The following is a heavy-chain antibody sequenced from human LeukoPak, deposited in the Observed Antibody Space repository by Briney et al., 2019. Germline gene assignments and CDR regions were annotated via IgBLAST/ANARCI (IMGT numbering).Heavy chain of an antibody. V-gene: IGHV1-18*01. Sequence: ASVKVSCKASGYTFTSYGISWVRQAPGQGLEWMGWISAYNGNTNNAQKLQGRVTMTTDTSTSTAYMELRSLRSDDTAVYYCARVNTYYDFWSGYYKDYYYMDVWGKGTTVTVSS. D-gene: IGHD3-3*01. CDR3: ARVNTYYDFWSGYYKDYYYMDV. J-gene: IGHJ6*03. CDR2: ISAYNGNT. CDR1: GYTFTSYG.